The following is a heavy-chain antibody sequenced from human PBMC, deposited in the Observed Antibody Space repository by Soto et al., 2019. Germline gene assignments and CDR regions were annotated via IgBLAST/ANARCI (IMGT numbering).Heavy chain of an antibody. CDR1: GYTFTNYA. Sequence: QVQLVQSGAEVKKPGASVKVSCKASGYTFTNYAIHWVRQAPGQRLEWMGWINGGNGNTKYSQQFQGRVTITRDTFANTAYMELSSLRSEDTAVFYCARSGYSSGWYRWYFDLWGRGTLVTVSS. J-gene: IGHJ2*01. CDR2: INGGNGNT. D-gene: IGHD6-19*01. CDR3: ARSGYSSGWYRWYFDL. V-gene: IGHV1-3*01.